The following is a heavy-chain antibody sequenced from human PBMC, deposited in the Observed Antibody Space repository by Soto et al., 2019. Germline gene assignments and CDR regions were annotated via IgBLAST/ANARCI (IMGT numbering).Heavy chain of an antibody. Sequence: GGSLRLSCAASGFTFSSYAMSWVRQAPGKGLEWVSAISGSGGSTYYADSVKGRFTISRDNSKNTLYLQMNSLRAEDTAVYYCAKEGYDFWSGSQYYFDYWGQGTLVTVSS. D-gene: IGHD3-3*01. CDR3: AKEGYDFWSGSQYYFDY. J-gene: IGHJ4*02. CDR2: ISGSGGST. V-gene: IGHV3-23*01. CDR1: GFTFSSYA.